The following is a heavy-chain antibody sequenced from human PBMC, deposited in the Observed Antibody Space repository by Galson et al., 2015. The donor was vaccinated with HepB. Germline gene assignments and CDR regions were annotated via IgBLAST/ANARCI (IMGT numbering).Heavy chain of an antibody. D-gene: IGHD3-3*01. J-gene: IGHJ4*02. CDR2: INPNSGGT. CDR1: GYTFTGYY. V-gene: IGHV1-2*04. Sequence: SVKVSCKASGYTFTGYYMHWVRQAPGQGLEWMGWINPNSGGTNYAQKFQGWVTMTRDTSISTAYMELSRLRSDDTAVYYCARGYDFWSGYYMLDYWGQGTLVTVSS. CDR3: ARGYDFWSGYYMLDY.